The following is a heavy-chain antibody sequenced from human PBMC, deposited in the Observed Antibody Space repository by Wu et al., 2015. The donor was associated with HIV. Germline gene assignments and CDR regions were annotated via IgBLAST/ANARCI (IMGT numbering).Heavy chain of an antibody. J-gene: IGHJ5*02. Sequence: QVQLVQSGTEVKKPGASVKVSCKASGYTFTRYVMSWLRQAPGQGLEWMGWINPYNGDTNYAQKFQGRVTMTTATSTSTAYMELRSLRSDDTAVYYCARGREYKDTTWGNWLDPWGQGNPGHRL. CDR3: ARGREYKDTTWGNWLDP. D-gene: IGHD5-12*01. CDR2: INPYNGDT. V-gene: IGHV1-18*01. CDR1: GYTFTRYV.